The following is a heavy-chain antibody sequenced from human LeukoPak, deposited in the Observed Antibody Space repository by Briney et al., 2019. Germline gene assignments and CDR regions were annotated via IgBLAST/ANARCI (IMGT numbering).Heavy chain of an antibody. CDR2: INHSGST. Sequence: PSETLSLTCAVYGGSFSAYYWSWIRQPPGKGLEWIGEINHSGSTNYNPSLKSRVAISVDTSRNQFSLRLSSVTAADTAVYYCARRFYDSSGYYYTYWYFDLWGRGTLVTVSS. D-gene: IGHD3-22*01. CDR3: ARRFYDSSGYYYTYWYFDL. CDR1: GGSFSAYY. J-gene: IGHJ2*01. V-gene: IGHV4-34*01.